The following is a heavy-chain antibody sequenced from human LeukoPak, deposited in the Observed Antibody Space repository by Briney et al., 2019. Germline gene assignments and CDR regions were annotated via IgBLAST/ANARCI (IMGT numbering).Heavy chain of an antibody. CDR2: TYYSGST. V-gene: IGHV4-39*01. Sequence: PSETLSLTCTVSGGSISSSSYYWGWIRQPPGKGLEWIGSTYYSGSTYYNPSLKSRVTISVDTSKNQFSLKLSSVTAADTAVYYCASVERITMIVVVITGAFDIWGQGTMVTVSS. J-gene: IGHJ3*02. D-gene: IGHD3-22*01. CDR3: ASVERITMIVVVITGAFDI. CDR1: GGSISSSSYY.